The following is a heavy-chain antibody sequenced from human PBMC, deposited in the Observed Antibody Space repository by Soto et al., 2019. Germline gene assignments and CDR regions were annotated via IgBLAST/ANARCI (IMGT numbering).Heavy chain of an antibody. J-gene: IGHJ5*02. Sequence: PSETLSLTCFVSNGSIDGFYWNWIRQSPEKGLEWIGQIYFSGSTIYSPSFKSRVTLSVDSSKSQVALRLTSVTAADTAVYFCARASGLSIYNWFDPWGQGILVTVSS. V-gene: IGHV4-59*01. CDR3: ARASGLSIYNWFDP. CDR1: NGSIDGFY. CDR2: IYFSGST. D-gene: IGHD3-10*01.